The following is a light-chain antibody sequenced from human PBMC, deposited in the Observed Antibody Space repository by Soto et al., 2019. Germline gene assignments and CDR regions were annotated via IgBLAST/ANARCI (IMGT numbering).Light chain of an antibody. J-gene: IGKJ1*01. CDR3: QQYNSYWT. Sequence: DIQMTQSPSTLSASIGDRVTITCRASQSITNWLAGYQQKPGKAPKLLIYGASNLESGAPSRFSGSGSGTEFTLTISSLQPDDFATYYCQQYNSYWTFGQGTKVEIK. CDR1: QSITNW. CDR2: GAS. V-gene: IGKV1-5*01.